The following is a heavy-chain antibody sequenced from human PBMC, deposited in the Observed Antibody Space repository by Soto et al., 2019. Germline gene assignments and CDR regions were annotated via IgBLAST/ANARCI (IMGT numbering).Heavy chain of an antibody. D-gene: IGHD6-19*01. CDR3: AKGSEGSGWYIDY. V-gene: IGHV3-30*18. Sequence: GGSLRLSCAASGFTFSSYGMHWVRQAPGKGLEWVAVISYDGSNKYYADSVKGRFTISRDNSKNTLYLQMNSLRAEDTAVYYCAKGSEGSGWYIDYWGQGTLVTVSS. J-gene: IGHJ4*02. CDR1: GFTFSSYG. CDR2: ISYDGSNK.